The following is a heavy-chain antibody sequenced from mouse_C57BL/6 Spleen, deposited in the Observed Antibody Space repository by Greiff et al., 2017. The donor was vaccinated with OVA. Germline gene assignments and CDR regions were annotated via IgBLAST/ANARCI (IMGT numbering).Heavy chain of an antibody. CDR1: GYTFTDYE. V-gene: IGHV1-15*01. Sequence: VQLKESGAELVRPGASVTLSCKASGYTFTDYEMHWVKQTPVHGLEWIGAIDPETGGTAYNQKFKGKAILTADKSSSTAYMELRSLTSEDSAVYYCTTRFAYWGQGTLVTVSA. J-gene: IGHJ3*01. CDR3: TTRFAY. CDR2: IDPETGGT.